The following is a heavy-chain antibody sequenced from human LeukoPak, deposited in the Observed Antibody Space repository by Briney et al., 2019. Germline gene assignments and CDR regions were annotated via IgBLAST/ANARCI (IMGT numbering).Heavy chain of an antibody. CDR2: IYYSGST. V-gene: IGHV4-59*01. Sequence: PSETLSLTCTVSGGSISSYYWSWIRQPPGKGLEWIGYIYYSGSTNYNPSLKSRVTISVDTSKNQFSLKLSSVTAADTAVYYCARVRRVGSRWSFDYWGQGTLVTVSS. CDR1: GGSISSYY. D-gene: IGHD6-13*01. CDR3: ARVRRVGSRWSFDY. J-gene: IGHJ4*02.